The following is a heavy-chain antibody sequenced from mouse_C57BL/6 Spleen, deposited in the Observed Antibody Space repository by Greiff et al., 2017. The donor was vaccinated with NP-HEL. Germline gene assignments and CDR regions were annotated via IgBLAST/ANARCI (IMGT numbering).Heavy chain of an antibody. CDR1: GYTFTSYG. CDR3: ERWMDYDWFAY. J-gene: IGHJ3*01. V-gene: IGHV1-81*01. D-gene: IGHD1-1*01. CDR2: IYPSSGNT. Sequence: QVQLQQSGAELARPGASVKLSCKASGYTFTSYGISWVKQRTGQGLEWIGEIYPSSGNTYYNEKFKGKATLTADKSSSTAYMELRSLTSEDSAVYFCERWMDYDWFAYWGQGTLVTVSA.